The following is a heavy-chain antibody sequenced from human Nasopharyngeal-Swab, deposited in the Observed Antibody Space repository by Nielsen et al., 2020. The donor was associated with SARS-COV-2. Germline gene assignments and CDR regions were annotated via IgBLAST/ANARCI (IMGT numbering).Heavy chain of an antibody. V-gene: IGHV3-30*03. Sequence: GESLKISCEGSGFTFSNYGMHWVRQSPGKGLEWVAFISYDGSNQFYGGSVKGRFTISRDNSKNTLSLQMDSLRPDDTAVYSCAREASDDSSGLILSFDYWGQGTLVTVSS. CDR2: ISYDGSNQ. CDR3: AREASDDSSGLILSFDY. D-gene: IGHD3-22*01. J-gene: IGHJ4*02. CDR1: GFTFSNYG.